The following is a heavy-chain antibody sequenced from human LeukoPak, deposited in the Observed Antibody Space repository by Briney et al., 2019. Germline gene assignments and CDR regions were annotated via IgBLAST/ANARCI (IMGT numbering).Heavy chain of an antibody. J-gene: IGHJ6*02. V-gene: IGHV1-3*01. Sequence: ASMKVSCKASGYTFTSYAMNWVRQAPRQRLEWMGWINAGNGNTKYSQKFQGRVTITRDTSASTAYMEVSSLRSEDTAVYYCARGGVGASSYYYYGMDVWGQGTTVTVSS. D-gene: IGHD1-26*01. CDR3: ARGGVGASSYYYYGMDV. CDR1: GYTFTSYA. CDR2: INAGNGNT.